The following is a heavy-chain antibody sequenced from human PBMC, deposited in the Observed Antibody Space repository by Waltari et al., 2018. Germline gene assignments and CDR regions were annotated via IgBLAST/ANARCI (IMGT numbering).Heavy chain of an antibody. V-gene: IGHV3-66*01. J-gene: IGHJ3*01. Sequence: EGQLVESGGGLVKPGGSLRLSCAASGFTVTSTSMNWVRQAPGKGLEWGSTIYSSATTVYADSGKGRFTISRDKSKNLLFLQMDDLRVNDTAVYYCARGGQIVRPRPLDLWGPGTLVTVSS. CDR2: IYSSATT. D-gene: IGHD6-6*01. CDR1: GFTVTSTS. CDR3: ARGGQIVRPRPLDL.